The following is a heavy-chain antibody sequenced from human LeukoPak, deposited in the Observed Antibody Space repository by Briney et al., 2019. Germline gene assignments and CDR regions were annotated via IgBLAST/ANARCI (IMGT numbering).Heavy chain of an antibody. J-gene: IGHJ5*02. D-gene: IGHD3-22*01. CDR1: GFPFSSYA. V-gene: IGHV3-23*01. CDR2: INCRGGST. CDR3: AKDPADYYDSSGYDGNWFDP. Sequence: GSLRLSFAASGFPFSSYAMSWVRPAPGKGLEWVSAINCRGGSTYYADSVKGRFTISRDNSKNTLYLQMNSLRAEDTAVYYCAKDPADYYDSSGYDGNWFDPWGQGTLVTVSS.